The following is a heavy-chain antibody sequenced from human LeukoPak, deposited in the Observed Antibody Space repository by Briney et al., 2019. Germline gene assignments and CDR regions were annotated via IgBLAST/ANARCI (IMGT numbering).Heavy chain of an antibody. D-gene: IGHD5-12*01. J-gene: IGHJ6*02. V-gene: IGHV3-48*03. Sequence: GGSLRLSCAASGFTFSSYEMNWVRQAPGKGLEWVSYISSSGSTIYYADSVKGRFTISRDNAKSSLYLQMNSLRAEDTAVYYCARDSIVATYYYYGMDVWGQGTTATVSS. CDR3: ARDSIVATYYYYGMDV. CDR1: GFTFSSYE. CDR2: ISSSGSTI.